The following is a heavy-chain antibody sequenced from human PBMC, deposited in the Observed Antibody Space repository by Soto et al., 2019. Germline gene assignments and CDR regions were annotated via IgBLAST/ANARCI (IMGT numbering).Heavy chain of an antibody. J-gene: IGHJ2*01. Sequence: EVQLLESGGDLVQPGGSLRPSCAASGFTFSSYAISWVRQAPGKGLEWVSIINGIGGTTYYADSVKGRFTISRDNSKNTLFLQMNTLRAEDAAVYYCTKVLRYFDWDWYFDLWGRGTLVTVSS. CDR1: GFTFSSYA. CDR3: TKVLRYFDWDWYFDL. V-gene: IGHV3-23*01. CDR2: INGIGGTT. D-gene: IGHD3-9*01.